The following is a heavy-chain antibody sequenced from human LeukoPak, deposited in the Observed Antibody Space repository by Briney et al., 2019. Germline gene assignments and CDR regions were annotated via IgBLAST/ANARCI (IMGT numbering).Heavy chain of an antibody. V-gene: IGHV3-11*01. CDR3: AKSLHSSTSCYGCFGY. Sequence: PGGSLRLSCAASGFTFSDYYMSWIRQAPGKGLEWVSYISSSGSTIYYADSVKGRFTISRDNSKNTLYLQMNSLRAEDTAVYYCAKSLHSSTSCYGCFGYWGQGTLVTVSS. J-gene: IGHJ4*02. CDR2: ISSSGSTI. CDR1: GFTFSDYY. D-gene: IGHD2-2*01.